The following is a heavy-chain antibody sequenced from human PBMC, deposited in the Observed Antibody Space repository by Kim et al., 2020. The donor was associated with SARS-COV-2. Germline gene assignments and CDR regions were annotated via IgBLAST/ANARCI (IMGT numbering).Heavy chain of an antibody. CDR2: IYSDGSGT. V-gene: IGHV3-74*01. CDR3: ARRAVDSSGTYYFDY. J-gene: IGHJ4*02. D-gene: IGHD3-22*01. Sequence: GGSLRLSCAASGFTFSRYWMHWVRQPPGKGLVWVSRIYSDGSGTSYADSVKGRFTISRDNAKNTLYLQMSSLRAEDTALYYCARRAVDSSGTYYFDYWGQGTLVTVSS. CDR1: GFTFSRYW.